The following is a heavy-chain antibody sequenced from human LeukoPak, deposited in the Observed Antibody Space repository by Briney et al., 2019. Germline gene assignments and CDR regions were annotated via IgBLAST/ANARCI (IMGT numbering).Heavy chain of an antibody. J-gene: IGHJ6*04. CDR3: AELGITMIGGV. Sequence: PGGSLRLSCAASGFTFSSYEMNWVGQAPGKGLEGVSYISSSGSTIYYADSVKGRFTISRDNAKHSLYLQMNSLRAEDTAVYYCAELGITMIGGVWGKGTTVTISS. D-gene: IGHD3-10*02. CDR1: GFTFSSYE. V-gene: IGHV3-48*03. CDR2: ISSSGSTI.